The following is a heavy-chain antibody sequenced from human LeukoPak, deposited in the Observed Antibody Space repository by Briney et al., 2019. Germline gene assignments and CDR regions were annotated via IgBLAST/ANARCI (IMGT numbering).Heavy chain of an antibody. CDR3: ARERVGGIAVAGTSTDY. V-gene: IGHV1-2*02. Sequence: GASVKVSCKASGYTFTSYGISWVRQAPGQGLEWMGWINPNSGGTNYAQKFQGRVTMTRDTSISTAYMELSRLRSDDTAVYYCARERVGGIAVAGTSTDYWGQGTLVTVSS. J-gene: IGHJ4*02. CDR2: INPNSGGT. CDR1: GYTFTSYG. D-gene: IGHD6-19*01.